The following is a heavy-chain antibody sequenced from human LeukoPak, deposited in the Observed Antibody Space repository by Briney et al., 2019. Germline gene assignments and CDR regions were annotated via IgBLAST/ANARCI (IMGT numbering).Heavy chain of an antibody. V-gene: IGHV3-9*03. Sequence: GRSLRLSCAASGFTFDDYAMHWVRQAPGKGLEWVSGISWNSGSIGYADSVKGRFTISRDNAKNSLYLQMNSLRAEDMALYYCAKAATPAAISMTRAFDIWGQGTMVTVSS. D-gene: IGHD2-2*02. CDR3: AKAATPAAISMTRAFDI. CDR1: GFTFDDYA. CDR2: ISWNSGSI. J-gene: IGHJ3*02.